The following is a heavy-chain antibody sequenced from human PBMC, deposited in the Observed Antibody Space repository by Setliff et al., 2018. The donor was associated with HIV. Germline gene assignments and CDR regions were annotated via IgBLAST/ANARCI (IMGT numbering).Heavy chain of an antibody. Sequence: SETLSLTCSVSGDSISNDYWNWVRQPPGKGLEWIGYISSRGSINYNPSLKSRVTISVDTSKNQFSLKLTSVTAADTAFYFCARMAGDSGYPFDNWGQGTLVTVSS. CDR3: ARMAGDSGYPFDN. D-gene: IGHD5-12*01. V-gene: IGHV4-4*09. CDR1: GDSISNDY. J-gene: IGHJ4*02. CDR2: ISSRGSI.